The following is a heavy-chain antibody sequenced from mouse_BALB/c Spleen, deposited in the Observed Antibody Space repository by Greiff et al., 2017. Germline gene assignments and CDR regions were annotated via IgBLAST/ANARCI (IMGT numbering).Heavy chain of an antibody. J-gene: IGHJ4*01. V-gene: IGHV5-12-1*01. Sequence: EVKLVESGGGLVKPGGSLKLSCAASGFAFSSYDMSWVRQTPEKRLEWVAYISSGGGSTYYPDTVKGRFTISRDNAKNTPYLQMSSLKSEDTAMYYCAGHEKYGKEDYYYAMDYWGQGTSVTVSS. CDR1: GFAFSSYD. CDR3: AGHEKYGKEDYYYAMDY. D-gene: IGHD2-10*02. CDR2: ISSGGGST.